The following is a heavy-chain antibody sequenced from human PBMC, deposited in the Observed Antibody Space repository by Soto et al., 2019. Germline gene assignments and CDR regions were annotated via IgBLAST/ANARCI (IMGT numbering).Heavy chain of an antibody. CDR3: ARDLAIYYDSSGFDY. J-gene: IGHJ4*02. Sequence: ESGGGLVKPGGSLRLSCAASGFTFSSYSMNWVRQAPGKGLEWVSSISSSSSYIYYADSVKGRFTISRDNAKNSLYLQMNSLRAEDTAVYYCARDLAIYYDSSGFDYWGQGTLVTVSS. CDR1: GFTFSSYS. CDR2: ISSSSSYI. V-gene: IGHV3-21*01. D-gene: IGHD3-22*01.